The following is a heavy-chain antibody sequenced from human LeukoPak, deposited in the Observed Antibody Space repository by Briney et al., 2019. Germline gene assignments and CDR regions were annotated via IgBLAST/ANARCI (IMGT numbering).Heavy chain of an antibody. J-gene: IGHJ4*02. Sequence: GGSLRLSCAASGFTFSSYAMSWVRQAPGKGLVWVSRINSDGSATAYADSVKGRFTISRDNAENTLYLQMNSLRAEDTAVYYCARGTAGYHSSYFDYWGQGTLVTISS. D-gene: IGHD3-16*02. CDR1: GFTFSSYA. CDR3: ARGTAGYHSSYFDY. V-gene: IGHV3-74*01. CDR2: INSDGSAT.